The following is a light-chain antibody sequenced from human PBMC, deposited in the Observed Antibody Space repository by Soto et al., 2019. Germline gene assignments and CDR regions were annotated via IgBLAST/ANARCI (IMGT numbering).Light chain of an antibody. CDR3: QQRSNWPSIT. J-gene: IGKJ5*01. V-gene: IGKV3-11*01. CDR1: QSVSSY. Sequence: EILLTQSPATLSLSPGEIATLSCLASQSVSSYLAWYQQKPGQAPRLLIYDASNRATGIPARFSGSGSGTDFTLTISSLEPEDFAVYYWQQRSNWPSITFGQGTRLEIK. CDR2: DAS.